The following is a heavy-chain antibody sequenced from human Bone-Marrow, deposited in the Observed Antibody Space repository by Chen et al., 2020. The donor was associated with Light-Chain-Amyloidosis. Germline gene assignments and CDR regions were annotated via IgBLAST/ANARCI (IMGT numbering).Heavy chain of an antibody. CDR2: IKQDGSEK. J-gene: IGHJ6*02. V-gene: IGHV3-7*01. D-gene: IGHD5-18*01. Sequence: EVQLVESGGGLVQPGGSLRLSCAASGFTFSSYWMSWVRQAPGKGLEWVANIKQDGSEKYYVDSVKGRFTISRDNSKNTLYLQMNSLRAEDTAVYYCARDQFSRRMVTGDGYYYYYGMDVWGQGTTVTVSS. CDR1: GFTFSSYW. CDR3: ARDQFSRRMVTGDGYYYYYGMDV.